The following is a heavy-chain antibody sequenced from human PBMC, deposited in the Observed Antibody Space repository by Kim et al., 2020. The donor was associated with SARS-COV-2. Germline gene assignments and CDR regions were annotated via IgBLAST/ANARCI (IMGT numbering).Heavy chain of an antibody. CDR2: ISFNGREK. CDR3: VKPLRGLLPPSPFES. Sequence: GGSLRLSCAASGFTFSDFAMHSVRQAPGKGLEWMSFISFNGREKYFADSVKGRFTVSRDNSKNISYLEMNSLTRDDTAIYYCVKPLRGLLPPSPFESWGQGSLVTVSS. J-gene: IGHJ5*01. D-gene: IGHD2-15*01. CDR1: GFTFSDFA. V-gene: IGHV3-30-3*02.